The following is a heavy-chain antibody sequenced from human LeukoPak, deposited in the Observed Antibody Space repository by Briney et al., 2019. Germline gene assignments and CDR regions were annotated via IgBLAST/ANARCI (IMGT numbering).Heavy chain of an antibody. CDR3: AKVRDCGRDCLDY. D-gene: IGHD2-21*01. CDR1: EFTFRDYG. CDR2: ISYDGSNK. J-gene: IGHJ4*02. Sequence: GGSLRLSCAASEFTFRDYGMHWLRQAPGKGLEWVASISYDGSNKVYADSVKGRFTISRDNSKSTLYLQMNSLRAEDTAVYYCAKVRDCGRDCLDYWGQGTLVTASS. V-gene: IGHV3-30*18.